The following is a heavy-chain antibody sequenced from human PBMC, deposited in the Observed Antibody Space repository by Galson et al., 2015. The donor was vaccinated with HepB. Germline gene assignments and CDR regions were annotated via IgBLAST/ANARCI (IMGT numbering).Heavy chain of an antibody. CDR1: RFTFSNYG. V-gene: IGHV3-30*18. CDR2: ISYDGSSK. CDR3: AKDELRRLSYYYAPSGRQSKFDY. J-gene: IGHJ4*02. D-gene: IGHD3-22*01. Sequence: SLRLSCAASRFTFSNYGMHWVRQAPGKGLEWVAVISYDGSSKYYGDSVKGRFTISRDNSKNTLYLQMNSLRAEDTAVYYCAKDELRRLSYYYAPSGRQSKFDYWGQGTLVTVSS.